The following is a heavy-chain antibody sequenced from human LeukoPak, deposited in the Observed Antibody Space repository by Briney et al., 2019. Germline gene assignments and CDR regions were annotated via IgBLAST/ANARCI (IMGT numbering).Heavy chain of an antibody. CDR3: AKGQRWESPHYLDS. CDR2: ISASGGST. D-gene: IGHD1-26*01. J-gene: IGHJ4*02. Sequence: PGGSLRLSCAASGYTFGSYWMYWVRQVPGKGLEWVSGISASGGSTYYADSVRGRFTISRDNSKNTLYVQMNSLRDEDTAVYYCAKGQRWESPHYLDSWGQGTLVTVSS. CDR1: GYTFGSYW. V-gene: IGHV3-23*01.